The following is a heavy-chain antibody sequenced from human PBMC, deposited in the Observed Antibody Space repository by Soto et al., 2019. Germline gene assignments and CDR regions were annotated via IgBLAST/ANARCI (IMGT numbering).Heavy chain of an antibody. V-gene: IGHV1-46*01. CDR1: DNTFTYYG. CDR3: ARDKLSYYYDSSGYYPHY. J-gene: IGHJ4*02. D-gene: IGHD3-22*01. CDR2: INPSGGST. Sequence: ASVKVSCKSSDNTFTYYGINWVRQSPGQGLEWMGIINPSGGSTSYAQKFQGRVTMTRDTSTSTVYMELSSLRSEDTAVYYCARDKLSYYYDSSGYYPHYWGQGTLVPVSS.